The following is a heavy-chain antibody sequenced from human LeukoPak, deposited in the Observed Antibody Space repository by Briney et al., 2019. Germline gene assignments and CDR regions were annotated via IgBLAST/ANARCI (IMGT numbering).Heavy chain of an antibody. CDR1: GFTFSSYA. D-gene: IGHD6-19*01. J-gene: IGHJ4*02. V-gene: IGHV3-30-3*01. CDR3: ARDFPGIAVAGTRPLDY. CDR2: ISYDGSNK. Sequence: PGRSLRLSCAASGFTFSSYAMHWVRQAPGKGLEWVAVISYDGSNKYYADSVKGRFTISRDNSKNTLYLQMNSLRAEDTAVYYCARDFPGIAVAGTRPLDYWGQGTLVTVSS.